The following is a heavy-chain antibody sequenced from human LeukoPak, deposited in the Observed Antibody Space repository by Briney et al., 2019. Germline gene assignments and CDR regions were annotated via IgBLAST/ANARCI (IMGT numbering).Heavy chain of an antibody. Sequence: KPSETLSLTCTVSGGSISSSTYYWGWIRQPPGKGLEWIDMMYYSGSTYYNPSLKSRVTISVDTSKNQFSLKLSSVTAADTAVYFRAPYLGGNVGHFDYWGQGALVTVSS. CDR3: APYLGGNVGHFDY. CDR2: MYYSGST. CDR1: GGSISSSTYY. D-gene: IGHD4-23*01. J-gene: IGHJ4*02. V-gene: IGHV4-39*01.